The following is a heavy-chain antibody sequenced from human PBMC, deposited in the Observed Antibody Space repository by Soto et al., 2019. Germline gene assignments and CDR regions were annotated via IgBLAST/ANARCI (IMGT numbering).Heavy chain of an antibody. J-gene: IGHJ3*02. Sequence: GGALRLSCTAPGFTFSIYWMHWVRQAPGKGLVWVSRINGDGSTTNYADSVKGRFTISRDNAKNTLYLQVNSLRAEDTAVYYCARESRVAFDIWGQGTMVTVSS. CDR1: GFTFSIYW. CDR3: ARESRVAFDI. CDR2: INGDGSTT. V-gene: IGHV3-74*01.